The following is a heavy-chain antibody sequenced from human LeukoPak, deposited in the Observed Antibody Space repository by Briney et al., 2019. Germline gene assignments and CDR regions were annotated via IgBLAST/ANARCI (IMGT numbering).Heavy chain of an antibody. CDR3: AREMPRTYYFDY. Sequence: ASVKVSCKASGYTFTNCYIHWVRQAPGQGLEWMGNINPSGGSTTYAQRFQDRVLMTGDTSTSSVYMELSSLRSEDTAIYYCAREMPRTYYFDYWGQGTLVTAPS. CDR2: INPSGGST. V-gene: IGHV1-46*01. CDR1: GYTFTNCY. J-gene: IGHJ4*02. D-gene: IGHD1-14*01.